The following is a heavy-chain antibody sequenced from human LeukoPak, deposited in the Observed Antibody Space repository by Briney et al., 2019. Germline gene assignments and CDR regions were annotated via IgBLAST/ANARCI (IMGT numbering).Heavy chain of an antibody. D-gene: IGHD3-16*02. CDR1: GGSFSGYY. V-gene: IGHV4-34*01. Sequence: SETLSLTCAVYGGSFSGYYWSWIRQSPDKGLEWIGEINHSGRTNYNPSLKSRVTISIDTSKNQFSLKLSSVTAADTAVYYCARSSAFYDYVWGSYRFDAFDIWGQGTMVTVSS. CDR3: ARSSAFYDYVWGSYRFDAFDI. J-gene: IGHJ3*02. CDR2: INHSGRT.